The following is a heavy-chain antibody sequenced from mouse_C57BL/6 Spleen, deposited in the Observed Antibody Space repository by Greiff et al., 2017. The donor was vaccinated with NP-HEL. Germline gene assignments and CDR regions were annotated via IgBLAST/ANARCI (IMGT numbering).Heavy chain of an antibody. CDR1: GYTFTDYY. CDR3: ARSYYYGSSYGYFDV. Sequence: VQLQQSGPELVKPGASVKISCKASGYTFTDYYINWVKQRPGQGLEWIGWIFPGSGSTYYNEKFKGKATLTVDKSSSTAYMLLSSLTSEDSAVYFCARSYYYGSSYGYFDVWGTGTTVTVSS. D-gene: IGHD1-1*01. J-gene: IGHJ1*03. V-gene: IGHV1-75*01. CDR2: IFPGSGST.